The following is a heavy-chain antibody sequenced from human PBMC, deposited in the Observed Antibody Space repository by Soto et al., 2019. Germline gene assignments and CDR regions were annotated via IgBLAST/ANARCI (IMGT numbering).Heavy chain of an antibody. CDR2: ISWNSGSI. CDR1: GFTFDDYA. J-gene: IGHJ3*02. Sequence: GGSLRLSCAASGFTFDDYAMHWVRQAPGKGLEWVSGISWNSGSIGYADSVKGRFTISRDNAKNSLYLQMNSLRAEDTALYYCAKEMRSIVGATTFHDAFAIWGQGTMVTVSS. V-gene: IGHV3-9*01. D-gene: IGHD1-26*01. CDR3: AKEMRSIVGATTFHDAFAI.